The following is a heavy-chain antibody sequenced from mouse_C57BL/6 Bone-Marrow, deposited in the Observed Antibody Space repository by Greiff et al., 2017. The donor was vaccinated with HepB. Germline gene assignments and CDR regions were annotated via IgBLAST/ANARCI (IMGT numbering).Heavy chain of an antibody. CDR1: GYTFTSYW. V-gene: IGHV1-52*01. J-gene: IGHJ3*01. CDR3: ARGRKWGFAY. CDR2: IDPSDSET. Sequence: VQLQQSGAELVRPGSSVKLSCKASGYTFTSYWMHWVKQRPIQGLEWIGNIDPSDSETHYNQKFKDKATLTVDKSSSTAYMQLSSLTSEDSAVYYCARGRKWGFAYWGQGTLVTVSA.